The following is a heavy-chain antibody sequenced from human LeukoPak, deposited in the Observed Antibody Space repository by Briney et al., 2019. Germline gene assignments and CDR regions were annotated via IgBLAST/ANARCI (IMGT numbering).Heavy chain of an antibody. D-gene: IGHD1-26*01. V-gene: IGHV4-39*01. CDR2: IYYSGST. J-gene: IGHJ5*02. Sequence: PSETLSLTCTVSGGSISSSSYYWGWIRQPPGKGLEWIGGIYYSGSTYYNPSLKSRVTISVDTSKNQFSLKLSSVTAADTAVYYCASREGIYSGSYNWFDPWGQGTLVTVSS. CDR3: ASREGIYSGSYNWFDP. CDR1: GGSISSSSYY.